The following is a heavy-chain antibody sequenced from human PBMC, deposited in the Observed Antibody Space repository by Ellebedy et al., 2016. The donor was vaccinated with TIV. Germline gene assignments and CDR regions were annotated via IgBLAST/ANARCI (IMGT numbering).Heavy chain of an antibody. CDR3: ATQYDFLPSSLSAFYM. V-gene: IGHV3-23*01. CDR1: GLTLSNSA. D-gene: IGHD3-9*01. CDR2: LSDGGEVT. Sequence: GESLKISCAASGLTLSNSAMSWLRPAPGKVLEWVSALSDGGEVTYYADSVKSRFTNSRDKSKNTVFLQMNSLRVEATAVYYCATQYDFLPSSLSAFYMWGQGTMVTVSS. J-gene: IGHJ3*02.